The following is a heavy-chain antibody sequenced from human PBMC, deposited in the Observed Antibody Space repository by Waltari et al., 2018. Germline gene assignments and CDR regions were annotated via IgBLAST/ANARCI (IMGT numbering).Heavy chain of an antibody. CDR1: GDTFPRHS. Sequence: QVQLVQSGAEVKKPGASVKVSCKASGDTFPRHSLHWPPRAPGQGLEWLGWINPYSGGTNYAQKFQGRVTMTRDTSISTVYMELSRLRSDDTAIYYCARDHTTTVPYYFFYYVMDVWGQGTTVTAS. V-gene: IGHV1-2*02. CDR3: ARDHTTTVPYYFFYYVMDV. CDR2: INPYSGGT. D-gene: IGHD4-17*01. J-gene: IGHJ6*02.